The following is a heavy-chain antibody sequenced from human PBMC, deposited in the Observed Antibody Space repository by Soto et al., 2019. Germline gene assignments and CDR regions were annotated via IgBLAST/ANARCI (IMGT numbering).Heavy chain of an antibody. CDR3: ARSRNFDFAFY. CDR2: IYYSGST. D-gene: IGHD3-9*01. Sequence: LSLTCTVSGGSINSFYWAWIRQPPGKGLEYIGYIYYSGSTTYNPSLKSRLTISVDTSKNQFSLKLGSVTAADTAVYYCARSRNFDFAFYWGQGTLVTVSS. V-gene: IGHV4-59*01. J-gene: IGHJ4*02. CDR1: GGSINSFY.